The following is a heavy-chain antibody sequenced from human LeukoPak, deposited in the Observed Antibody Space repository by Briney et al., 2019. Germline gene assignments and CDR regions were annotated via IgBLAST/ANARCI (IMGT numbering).Heavy chain of an antibody. V-gene: IGHV3-33*08. CDR2: IWYDGSNK. Sequence: PGGSLRLSCAASGFTFRSYWMHWVRQAPGKGLEWVAVIWYDGSNKYYADSVKGRFTISRDNSKNTLYLQMNSLRAEDTAVYYCARDLGSSGYLIPVYWGQGTLVTVSS. J-gene: IGHJ4*02. CDR1: GFTFRSYW. CDR3: ARDLGSSGYLIPVY. D-gene: IGHD3-22*01.